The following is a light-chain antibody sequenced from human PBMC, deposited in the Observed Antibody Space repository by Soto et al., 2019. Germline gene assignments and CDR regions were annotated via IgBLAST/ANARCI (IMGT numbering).Light chain of an antibody. V-gene: IGKV3-15*01. CDR2: SAS. J-gene: IGKJ1*01. CDR1: QSISDT. CDR3: QQYDNWPWT. Sequence: EIVMTQSPATLSVSPGGRATLSCRASQSISDTLAWYQQKPGQAPRLLIYSASRRATGFPARFSGSGSGTDFTLTISSLQSEDFAVCYCQQYDNWPWTFGQGTKVEI.